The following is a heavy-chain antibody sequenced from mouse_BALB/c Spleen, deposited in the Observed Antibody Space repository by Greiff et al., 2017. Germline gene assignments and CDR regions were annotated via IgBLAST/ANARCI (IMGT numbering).Heavy chain of an antibody. Sequence: QVQLQQSGAELAKPGASVKMSCKASGYTFTSYWMHWVKQRPGQGLEWIGYINPSTGYTEYNQKFKDKATLTADKSSSTAYMQLSSLTSEDSAVYYCARSTMVTTLYYYAMDDWGQGTSVTVSS. J-gene: IGHJ4*01. CDR3: ARSTMVTTLYYYAMDD. CDR1: GYTFTSYW. D-gene: IGHD2-1*01. CDR2: INPSTGYT. V-gene: IGHV1-7*01.